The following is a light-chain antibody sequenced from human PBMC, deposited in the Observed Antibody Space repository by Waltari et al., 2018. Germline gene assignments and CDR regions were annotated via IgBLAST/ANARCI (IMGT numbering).Light chain of an antibody. Sequence: DVVMTQSPLSLPVTPGEPASISCRSSQSLLYSNGYKYVNWYLQRPGQSPQLLIYLGSNRASGVPGRFSGSGSGTDFTLKISRVEAEDVGVYYCMQGLHFPLTFGPGTKVDIK. J-gene: IGKJ3*01. V-gene: IGKV2-28*01. CDR3: MQGLHFPLT. CDR1: QSLLYSNGYKY. CDR2: LGS.